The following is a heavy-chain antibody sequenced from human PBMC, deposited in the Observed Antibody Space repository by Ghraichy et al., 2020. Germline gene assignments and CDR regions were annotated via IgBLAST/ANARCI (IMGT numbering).Heavy chain of an antibody. CDR3: ARENTFSGYSYDLDY. J-gene: IGHJ4*02. Sequence: GGSLRLSCAASGFTFSSYWMHWVRQAPGKGLVWVSRINSDGSSTSYADSVKGRFTISRDNAKNTLYLQMNSLRAEDTAVYYCARENTFSGYSYDLDYWGQGTLVTVSS. CDR2: INSDGSST. V-gene: IGHV3-74*01. D-gene: IGHD5-18*01. CDR1: GFTFSSYW.